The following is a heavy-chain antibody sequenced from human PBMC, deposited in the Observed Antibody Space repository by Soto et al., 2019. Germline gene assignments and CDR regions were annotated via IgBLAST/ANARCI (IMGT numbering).Heavy chain of an antibody. D-gene: IGHD3-10*01. J-gene: IGHJ5*02. Sequence: SVKVSCKASGGTFSSYAISWVRQAPGQGLEWMGGIIPIFGTANYAQKFQGRVTITADKSTSTAYMELSSLRSEDTAVYYCARSIYGSGGYGGFDPWGQGTLVTVSS. CDR3: ARSIYGSGGYGGFDP. CDR2: IIPIFGTA. V-gene: IGHV1-69*06. CDR1: GGTFSSYA.